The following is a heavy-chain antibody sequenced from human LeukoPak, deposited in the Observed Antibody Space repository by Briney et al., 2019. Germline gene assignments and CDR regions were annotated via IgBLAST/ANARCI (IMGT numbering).Heavy chain of an antibody. CDR3: ARDMDTAMGGLDY. CDR2: IIPIFGTA. Sequence: ASVKVSCKASGGTFSSYAISWVRQAPGQGLEWMGGIIPIFGTANYVRKFQGRVTITADKSTSTAYMELSSLRSEDTAVYYCARDMDTAMGGLDYWGQGTLVTVSS. V-gene: IGHV1-69*06. CDR1: GGTFSSYA. J-gene: IGHJ4*02. D-gene: IGHD5-18*01.